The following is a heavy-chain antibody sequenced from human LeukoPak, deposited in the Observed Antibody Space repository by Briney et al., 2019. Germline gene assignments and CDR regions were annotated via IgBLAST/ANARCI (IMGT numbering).Heavy chain of an antibody. D-gene: IGHD3-16*01. Sequence: GGSLRLSCAASGFTFSTYAMHWVRQAPGKGLEWVAVIWYDGSNKYYADSVKGRFTISRDNSKNTLYLQMNSLRAEDTAVYYCARDRLGLQNNYGMDVWGQGTTVTVSS. CDR3: ARDRLGLQNNYGMDV. J-gene: IGHJ6*02. V-gene: IGHV3-33*08. CDR2: IWYDGSNK. CDR1: GFTFSTYA.